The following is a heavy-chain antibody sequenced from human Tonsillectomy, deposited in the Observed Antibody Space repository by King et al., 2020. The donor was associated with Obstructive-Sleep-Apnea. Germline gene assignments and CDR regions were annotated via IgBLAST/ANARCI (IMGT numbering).Heavy chain of an antibody. Sequence: VQLQESGPRLVKPSGTLSLTCAVSGDSISSSNWWSWVRQLPGKGLEWIGEIYHSGSTNYNPSLKSRVTISVDKSKNQLSLKLSSVTAADTAVYYCAKEKTGAGHFDFWGQGTLVTVSS. J-gene: IGHJ4*02. D-gene: IGHD6-13*01. CDR3: AKEKTGAGHFDF. V-gene: IGHV4-4*02. CDR2: IYHSGST. CDR1: GDSISSSNW.